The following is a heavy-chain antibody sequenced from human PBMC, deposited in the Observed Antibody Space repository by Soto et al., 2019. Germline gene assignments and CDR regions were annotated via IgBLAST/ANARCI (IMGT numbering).Heavy chain of an antibody. CDR1: GFSFSAAA. CDR2: IRSKANNFAT. D-gene: IGHD6-13*01. CDR3: AGPGYSNSWYEDYFDY. Sequence: EVQLVESGGGLVQPGGSLKLSCVASGFSFSAAAMHWVRQASGKGLEWVGRIRSKANNFATAYAASVNGRFTISRDDSKNTAYLQMNSLKTEDPAVYFCAGPGYSNSWYEDYFDYWGQGTLVTVSS. J-gene: IGHJ4*02. V-gene: IGHV3-73*02.